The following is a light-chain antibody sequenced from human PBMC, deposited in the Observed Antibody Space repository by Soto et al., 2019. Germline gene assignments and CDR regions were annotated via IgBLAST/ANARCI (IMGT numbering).Light chain of an antibody. CDR2: KVS. Sequence: DVVMTQSPLSLPVTLGQPASISCRSSQSLVYSDGNTYLNWFQQRPGQSPRRLIYKVSNRDSGVPDRFSGSGSGSDFTMKISRVEAEEVGVYYHIHGTPFTFGPGTKVDIK. CDR3: IHGTPFT. J-gene: IGKJ3*01. V-gene: IGKV2-30*01. CDR1: QSLVYSDGNTY.